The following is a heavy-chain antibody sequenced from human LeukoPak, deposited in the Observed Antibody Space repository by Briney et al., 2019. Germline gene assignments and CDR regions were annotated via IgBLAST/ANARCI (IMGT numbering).Heavy chain of an antibody. D-gene: IGHD3/OR15-3a*01. V-gene: IGHV3-7*01. Sequence: GGSLRLSCVASGFTFSSSWMTWVRQGPGKGLQWVASINQDEIHYVDAVRGRFTISRDNAKNSVYLQMNSLRLEDTAVYYCARTGLGMYSFDYWGQGTLVTVSS. CDR3: ARTGLGMYSFDY. CDR2: INQDEI. J-gene: IGHJ4*02. CDR1: GFTFSSSW.